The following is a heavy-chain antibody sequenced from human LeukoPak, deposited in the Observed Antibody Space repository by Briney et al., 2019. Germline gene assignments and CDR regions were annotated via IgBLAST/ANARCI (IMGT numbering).Heavy chain of an antibody. D-gene: IGHD2-2*01. J-gene: IGHJ4*02. V-gene: IGHV3-21*01. CDR2: ISSSSSYI. Sequence: PGGSLRLSCAASGFTFSSYSMNWVRQALGKGLEWVSSISSSSSYIYYADSVKGRFTISRDNAKNSLYLQMNSLRAEDTAVYYCASGCSSTSCRFDYWGQGTLVTVSS. CDR1: GFTFSSYS. CDR3: ASGCSSTSCRFDY.